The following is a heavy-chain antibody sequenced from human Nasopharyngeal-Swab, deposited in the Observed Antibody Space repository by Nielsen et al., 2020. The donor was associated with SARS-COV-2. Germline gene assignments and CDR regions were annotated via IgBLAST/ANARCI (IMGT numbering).Heavy chain of an antibody. CDR1: GFTFSSYW. CDR2: IKQDGSVK. CDR3: AREEVVVAATVYYYYYMDV. Sequence: GESLKISCAASGFTFSSYWMSWVRQAPGKGLEWVANIKQDGSVKYYVDSVKGRFTISRDNAKNSLYLQMNSLRAEDTAVYYCAREEVVVAATVYYYYYMDVWGKGTTVTVSS. J-gene: IGHJ6*03. V-gene: IGHV3-7*01. D-gene: IGHD2-15*01.